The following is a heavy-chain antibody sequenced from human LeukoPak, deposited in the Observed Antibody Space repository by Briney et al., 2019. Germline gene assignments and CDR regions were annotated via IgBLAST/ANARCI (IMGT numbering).Heavy chain of an antibody. J-gene: IGHJ4*02. Sequence: GGSLRLSCAASGFTFDDYGMSWVRQAPGKGLEWVSSINWNGDSTGYADSVKGRITISRDNAKNSLYLQMNSLRAEDTAVYYCARDKIVGATYFDYWGQGTLVTVSS. V-gene: IGHV3-20*04. D-gene: IGHD1-26*01. CDR1: GFTFDDYG. CDR3: ARDKIVGATYFDY. CDR2: INWNGDST.